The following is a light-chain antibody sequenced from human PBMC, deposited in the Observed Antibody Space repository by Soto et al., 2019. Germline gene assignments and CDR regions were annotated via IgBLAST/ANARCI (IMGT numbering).Light chain of an antibody. Sequence: NFMLTQPHSVSESPGKTVTISCTRSSGSIASNYVQWYQQRPGSAPTTVIYEDNQRPSGVPDRFSGSIDSSSNSACLTISGLKTEDEADYYCQSYDSSNQDVVFGGGTKLTVL. V-gene: IGLV6-57*04. CDR3: QSYDSSNQDVV. CDR1: SGSIASNY. J-gene: IGLJ2*01. CDR2: EDN.